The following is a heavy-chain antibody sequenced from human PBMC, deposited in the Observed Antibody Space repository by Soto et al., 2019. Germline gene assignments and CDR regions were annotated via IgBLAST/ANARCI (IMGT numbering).Heavy chain of an antibody. CDR2: IKRKTDGGIT. J-gene: IGHJ4*01. V-gene: IGHV3-15*07. CDR1: GFTFSSYS. Sequence: TGGSLRLSCAASGFTFSSYSMNWVRQAPGKGLEWVGRIKRKTDGGITEYAAPVKGRFTISRDDSKNMLFLQLNSLKTEDTAVYYCTTRVITTNDYWGHGTLVTVSS. CDR3: TTRVITTNDY. D-gene: IGHD3-22*01.